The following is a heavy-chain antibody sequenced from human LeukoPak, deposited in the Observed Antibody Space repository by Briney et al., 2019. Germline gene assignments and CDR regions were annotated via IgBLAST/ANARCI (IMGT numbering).Heavy chain of an antibody. CDR2: INPSGGST. CDR1: GYTFTSYY. D-gene: IGHD3-9*01. Sequence: GASVKVSCKASGYTFTSYYMHWVRQAPGQGLEWMGIINPSGGSTSYAQKFQGRVTMTRDTSTSTVYVELSSLRSEDTAVYYCARLGRPLRRLGAGPNILTGYDYWGQGTLVTVSS. V-gene: IGHV1-46*01. J-gene: IGHJ4*02. CDR3: ARLGRPLRRLGAGPNILTGYDY.